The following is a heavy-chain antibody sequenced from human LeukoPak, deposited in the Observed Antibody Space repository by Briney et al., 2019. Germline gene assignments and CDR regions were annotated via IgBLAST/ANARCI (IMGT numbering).Heavy chain of an antibody. CDR3: ARDVGARLPGY. V-gene: IGHV4-38-2*02. CDR2: IYHSGNS. CDR1: GYSISSGYY. J-gene: IGHJ4*02. Sequence: PSETLSLTCTVSGYSISSGYYWGWIRQPPGKGLEWIGSIYHSGNSNYNPSLKSRVTISVDKSRNQFSLKLSSVTAADTAVYYCARDVGARLPGYWGQGILVTVSS. D-gene: IGHD6-6*01.